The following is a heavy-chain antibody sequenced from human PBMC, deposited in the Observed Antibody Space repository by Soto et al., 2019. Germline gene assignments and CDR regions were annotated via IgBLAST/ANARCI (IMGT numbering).Heavy chain of an antibody. CDR2: MNPRSGGS. D-gene: IGHD4-4*01. CDR3: VRSDDSTSYPLDL. J-gene: IGHJ5*02. V-gene: IGHV1-2*02. Sequence: ASVKVSCKASGYTFTNYYMHWLQQAPGQGLEWMGWMNPRSGGSKYAQAFQDRVTMTRDASISTAYMEMTSLRHGDTAVYFCVRSDDSTSYPLDLWGPGTLVTV. CDR1: GYTFTNYY.